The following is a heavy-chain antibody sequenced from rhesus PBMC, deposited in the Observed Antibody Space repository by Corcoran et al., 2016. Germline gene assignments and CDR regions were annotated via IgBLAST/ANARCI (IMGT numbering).Heavy chain of an antibody. V-gene: IGHV3-54*02. J-gene: IGHJ4*01. CDR2: ISYYGSKK. CDR3: ARDVLQYLDWLSSFDY. CDR1: GFTFSSYG. D-gene: IGHD3-3*01. Sequence: EVQLVESGGGLVQPGGSLRLSCAASGFTFSSYGMHWVRQAPGEGLEWVAFISYYGSKKYYADYVRDHFTISRDNSKNMLYLQMNNLKFEDTAVYYCARDVLQYLDWLSSFDYWGQGVLVTVSS.